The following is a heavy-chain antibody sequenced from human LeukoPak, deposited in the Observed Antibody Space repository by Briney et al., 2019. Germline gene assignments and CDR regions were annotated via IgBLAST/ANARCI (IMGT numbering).Heavy chain of an antibody. CDR1: GFTFSSYG. J-gene: IGHJ4*02. CDR3: AKDRGYCSGDSCYYFDY. Sequence: PGRSLRLSCAASGFTFSSYGMHWVRQAPGEGLEWVAVISYDGSNKYYADSVKGRFTISRDNSKNTLYLQMNSLRAEDTAVYYCAKDRGYCSGDSCYYFDYWGQGTLVTVSS. V-gene: IGHV3-30*18. D-gene: IGHD2-15*01. CDR2: ISYDGSNK.